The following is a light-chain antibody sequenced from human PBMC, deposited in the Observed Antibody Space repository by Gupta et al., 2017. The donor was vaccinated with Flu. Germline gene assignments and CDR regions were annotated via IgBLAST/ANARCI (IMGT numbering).Light chain of an antibody. V-gene: IGKV3-20*01. CDR3: QQYGSHRVNS. Sequence: EIVLTQSPGTLSLSPGERATLSCRASQSVSSSYLAWYQQKPGQAPRLLIYGASSRDTGIPDRFSGSGYGTDLTLTISRREPEDFAVYYCQQYGSHRVNSFGQGTKMEIK. CDR2: GAS. J-gene: IGKJ2*03. CDR1: QSVSSSY.